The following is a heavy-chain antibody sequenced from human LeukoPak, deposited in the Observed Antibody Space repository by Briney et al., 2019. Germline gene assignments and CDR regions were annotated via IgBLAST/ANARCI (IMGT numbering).Heavy chain of an antibody. J-gene: IGHJ4*02. V-gene: IGHV3-23*01. D-gene: IGHD1-26*01. CDR2: ISGSGGST. CDR3: AKHGGSYRYYFDY. CDR1: GFTFSSYW. Sequence: PGGSLRLSCAASGFTFSSYWMHWVRQAPGKGLEWVSAISGSGGSTYYADSVKGRFTISRDNSKNTLYLQMNSLRAEDTAVYYCAKHGGSYRYYFDYWGQGTLVTVSS.